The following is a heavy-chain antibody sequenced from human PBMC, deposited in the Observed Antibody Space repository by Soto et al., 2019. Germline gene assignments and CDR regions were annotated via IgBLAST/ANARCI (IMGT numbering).Heavy chain of an antibody. Sequence: GESLKISCKGSGYSFTSYWIGWVRQMPGKGLEWMGIIYPGDSDTRYSPSFQGQVTISADKSISTAYLQWSSLKASDTAMYYCARTPRYCSGGSCYSRLFDYWGQGTLVTVSS. D-gene: IGHD2-15*01. CDR2: IYPGDSDT. CDR1: GYSFTSYW. V-gene: IGHV5-51*01. CDR3: ARTPRYCSGGSCYSRLFDY. J-gene: IGHJ4*02.